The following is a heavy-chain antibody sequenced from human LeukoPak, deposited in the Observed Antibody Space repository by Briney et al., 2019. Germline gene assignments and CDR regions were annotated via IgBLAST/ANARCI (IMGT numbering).Heavy chain of an antibody. D-gene: IGHD2-2*02. CDR1: GFTFSSYA. J-gene: IGHJ4*02. Sequence: GGSLRLSCSVSGFTFSSYAMHWVRQAPGKGLEYVSAISSNGGSTYYAESVKSRFTISRDNSKNTLYLQMSSLRAEDTAVYYCVKGRSYTASYFDHWGQGTLVTVSS. CDR2: ISSNGGST. CDR3: VKGRSYTASYFDH. V-gene: IGHV3-64D*06.